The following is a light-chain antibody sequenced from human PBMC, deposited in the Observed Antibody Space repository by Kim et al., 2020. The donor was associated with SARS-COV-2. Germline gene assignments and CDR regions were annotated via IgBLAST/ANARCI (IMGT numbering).Light chain of an antibody. CDR2: QDS. Sequence: SYELTQPPSVSVSPGQTASITCSGDKLGDKYACWYQQKPGQSPALVIYQDSKRPSGIPERFSGSNSGNTATLTISGTQAMDEADYYCQAWDSSTHNYVFG. CDR3: QAWDSSTHNYV. J-gene: IGLJ1*01. CDR1: KLGDKY. V-gene: IGLV3-1*01.